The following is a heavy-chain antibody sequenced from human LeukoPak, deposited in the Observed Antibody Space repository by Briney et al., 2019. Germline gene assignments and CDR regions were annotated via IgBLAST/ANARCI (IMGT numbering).Heavy chain of an antibody. V-gene: IGHV4-34*01. Sequence: PSETLSLTCAVYGGSFSGYYWSWIRQPPGKGLEWIGEINHSGSTNYNPSLKSRVTISVDTSKNQFSLKLSSVTAADTAVYYCARDYYGSGNDFRFDPWGQGTLVTVSS. CDR2: INHSGST. CDR3: ARDYYGSGNDFRFDP. CDR1: GGSFSGYY. J-gene: IGHJ5*02. D-gene: IGHD3-10*01.